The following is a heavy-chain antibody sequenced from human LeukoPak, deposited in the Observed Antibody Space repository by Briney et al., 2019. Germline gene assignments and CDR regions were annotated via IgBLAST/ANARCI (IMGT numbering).Heavy chain of an antibody. CDR3: ARLRELATLHNAFDI. V-gene: IGHV4-59*08. J-gene: IGHJ3*02. CDR1: GGSISSYY. Sequence: SDTLSLTCTVSGGSISSYYWNWIRQPPGKGLEWIGYIYYSGSTNYNPSLKSRVTISVDTSKNQFSLKMSSVTAADTAVYYCARLRELATLHNAFDIWGQGTMVTVSS. D-gene: IGHD5-24*01. CDR2: IYYSGST.